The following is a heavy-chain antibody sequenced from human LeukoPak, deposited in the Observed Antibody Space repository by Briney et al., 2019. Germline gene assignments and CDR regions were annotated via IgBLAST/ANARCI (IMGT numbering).Heavy chain of an antibody. CDR3: AKNKRGSKDAFDI. J-gene: IGHJ3*02. CDR2: IYYSGST. CDR1: GGSISSYY. V-gene: IGHV4-59*01. D-gene: IGHD1/OR15-1a*01. Sequence: SETLSLTCTVSGGSISSYYWSWIRQPPGKGLEWIGYIYYSGSTNYNPSLKSRVTISVDTSKNQFSLKLSSVTDADTAVYYCAKNKRGSKDAFDIWGQGTMVTVSS.